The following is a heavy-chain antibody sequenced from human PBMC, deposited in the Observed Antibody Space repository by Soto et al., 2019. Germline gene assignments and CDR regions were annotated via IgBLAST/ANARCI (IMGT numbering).Heavy chain of an antibody. CDR3: ARDQRVSLTSIRAFDL. V-gene: IGHV1-18*01. J-gene: IGHJ2*01. Sequence: QVELVQSGAEVKKPGASVKVSCKASGYTFVSYGFTWVRQAPGQGLEWMGWISAYNGNTNYAQKLQGRVTLTTDASTNTAYMELMNLRSDDTAIYYCARDQRVSLTSIRAFDLWGRGTLVTVSS. CDR2: ISAYNGNT. D-gene: IGHD2-21*02. CDR1: GYTFVSYG.